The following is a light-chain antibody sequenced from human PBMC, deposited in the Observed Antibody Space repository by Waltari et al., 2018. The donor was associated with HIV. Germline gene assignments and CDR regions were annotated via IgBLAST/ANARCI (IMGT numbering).Light chain of an antibody. CDR3: LSTDITGTSYV. Sequence: SFELTQPLSLSVYPGQTARIPCPGHVLPKHYVHWYQPRAGQAHVLLIYKDNERPSGIPERFSGSSSGTTVTLTISGVQAEDEADYYCLSTDITGTSYVFGSGTKVTVI. CDR2: KDN. V-gene: IGLV3-25*03. CDR1: VLPKHY. J-gene: IGLJ1*01.